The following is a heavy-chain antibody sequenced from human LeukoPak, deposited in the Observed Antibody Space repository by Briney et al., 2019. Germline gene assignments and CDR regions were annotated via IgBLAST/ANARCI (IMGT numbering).Heavy chain of an antibody. D-gene: IGHD3-22*01. CDR1: GFTFSDYY. V-gene: IGHV3-11*01. Sequence: GGSLRLSCAASGFTFSDYYMSWIRQAPGKXXXXXXXXXXXGSTIYYADSVKGRFTISRDNAKNSLYLQMNSLRAEDTAVHYCARQSYYYDSSGHYVYYFDYWGQGTLVTVSS. CDR2: XXXXGSTI. CDR3: ARQSYYYDSSGHYVYYFDY. J-gene: IGHJ4*02.